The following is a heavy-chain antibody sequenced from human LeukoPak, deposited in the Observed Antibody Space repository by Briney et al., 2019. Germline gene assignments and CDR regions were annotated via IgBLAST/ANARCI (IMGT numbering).Heavy chain of an antibody. Sequence: PGGSLRLSCAASGFTFSSYAMAWVRQAPGKGLEWVSAISGSGGTTHDADSAKGRFTISRDNSKNTLYLQMNSLTAEDTAVYYCAKVEPPATNDAWDYYYGLDVWGQGTTVTVSS. CDR2: ISGSGGTT. CDR3: AKVEPPATNDAWDYYYGLDV. D-gene: IGHD2-2*01. CDR1: GFTFSSYA. V-gene: IGHV3-23*01. J-gene: IGHJ6*02.